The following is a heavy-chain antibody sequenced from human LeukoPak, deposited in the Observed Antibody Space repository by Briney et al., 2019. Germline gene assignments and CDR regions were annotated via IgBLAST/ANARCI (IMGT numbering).Heavy chain of an antibody. Sequence: KPGGSLRLSCAASGFTFSSYSMNWVRQAPGKGLEWVSSITSSSTYIHYADSVKGRSTISRDNAKNSLYLQMNSLRAEDTAVYYCARTTSGATFSDYYYYHMDVWGKGTTVTVSS. CDR1: GFTFSSYS. D-gene: IGHD1-1*01. J-gene: IGHJ6*03. V-gene: IGHV3-21*01. CDR3: ARTTSGATFSDYYYYHMDV. CDR2: ITSSSTYI.